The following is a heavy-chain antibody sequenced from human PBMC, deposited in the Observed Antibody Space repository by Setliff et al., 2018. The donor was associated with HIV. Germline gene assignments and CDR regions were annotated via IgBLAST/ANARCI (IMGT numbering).Heavy chain of an antibody. CDR3: ARVTYCGGDCYYFDY. V-gene: IGHV1-69*13. D-gene: IGHD2-21*02. CDR2: NIPIFGTA. J-gene: IGHJ4*02. Sequence: SVKVSCKASGYTFTSYGISWVRQAPGQGLEWMGGNIPIFGTANYAQKFQGRVTITADESTSTAYMELSSLRSEDTAVYYCARVTYCGGDCYYFDYWGQGTLVTVSS. CDR1: GYTFTSYG.